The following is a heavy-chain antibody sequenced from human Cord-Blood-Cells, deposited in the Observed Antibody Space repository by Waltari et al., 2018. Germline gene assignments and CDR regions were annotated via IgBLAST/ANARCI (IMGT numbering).Heavy chain of an antibody. CDR3: ARAISMSGSYFDY. CDR2: IIPIFGTA. D-gene: IGHD3-10*01. J-gene: IGHJ4*02. Sequence: APGQGLEWMGGIIPIFGTANYAQKFQGRVTITADESTSTAYMELSSLRSEDTAVYYCARAISMSGSYFDYWGQGTLVTVSS. V-gene: IGHV1-69*01.